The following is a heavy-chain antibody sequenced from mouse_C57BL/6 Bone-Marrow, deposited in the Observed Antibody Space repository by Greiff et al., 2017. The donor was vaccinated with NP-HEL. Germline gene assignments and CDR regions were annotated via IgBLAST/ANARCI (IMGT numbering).Heavy chain of an antibody. D-gene: IGHD1-1*02. CDR2: IDPENGDT. CDR1: GFNIKDDY. CDR3: TTDYGLTGAMDY. V-gene: IGHV14-4*01. J-gene: IGHJ4*01. Sequence: VQLQQSGAELVRPGASVKLSCTASGFNIKDDYMHWVKQRPEQGLEWIGWIDPENGDTEYASKFQGKATITADTSSNTAYLQLSRLTSEDTAVYYCTTDYGLTGAMDYWGQGTSVTVSS.